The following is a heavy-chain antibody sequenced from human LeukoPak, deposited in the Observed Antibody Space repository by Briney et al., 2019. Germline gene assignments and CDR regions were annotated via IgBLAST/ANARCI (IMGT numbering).Heavy chain of an antibody. J-gene: IGHJ4*02. CDR2: IHHRGNT. CDR1: GGSLSGYY. V-gene: IGHV4-34*01. Sequence: SETLSLTCAVYGGSLSGYYWNWVRQPPGKGLEWIGEIHHRGNTNYNPSLKSRVTISVDTSKNQFSLKLSSVTAADTAVYYCARGPERERQPIDYWGQGTLVTVSS. D-gene: IGHD5-24*01. CDR3: ARGPERERQPIDY.